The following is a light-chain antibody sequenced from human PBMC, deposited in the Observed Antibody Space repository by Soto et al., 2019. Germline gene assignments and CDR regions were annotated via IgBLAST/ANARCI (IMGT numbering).Light chain of an antibody. V-gene: IGLV2-14*03. CDR3: SSYTSSSTRV. CDR2: EVS. J-gene: IGLJ1*01. Sequence: QSALTKPAYVSGSPGQSITISRNGTSIDVGAYDYVSWYQQHPDKAPKLMIYEVSNRPSGVSNRFSGSKSVNTATLTISGLQADDEADYYCSSYTSSSTRVFGTGTKVTVL. CDR1: SIDVGAYDY.